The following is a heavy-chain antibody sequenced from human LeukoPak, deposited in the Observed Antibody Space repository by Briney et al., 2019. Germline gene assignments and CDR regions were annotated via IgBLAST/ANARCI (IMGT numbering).Heavy chain of an antibody. Sequence: GGSLRLSCVASGFSISSGYMTWARQAPGKALEWVSLLYSDDSAYYPDSVKGRFAISRDNSKSTLHLQMDTLRTEDTAMYYCARDPWQGSTTLHWGQGIMVTVSS. CDR2: LYSDDSA. J-gene: IGHJ4*02. CDR1: GFSISSGY. CDR3: ARDPWQGSTTLH. V-gene: IGHV3-66*02. D-gene: IGHD1-26*01.